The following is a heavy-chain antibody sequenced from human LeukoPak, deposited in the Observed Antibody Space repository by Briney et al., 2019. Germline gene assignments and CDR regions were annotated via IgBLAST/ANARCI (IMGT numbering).Heavy chain of an antibody. J-gene: IGHJ6*02. D-gene: IGHD3-10*01. CDR1: GYSFTSYW. V-gene: IGHV5-51*01. Sequence: GSRQISGQGSGYSFTSYWIGGARQLPGKGLEWMGIIYPGDSDTRYSPSFQGQVTSSADNAIGTAYLQWSSLKASDTAMYYGARGPFRGVICYYYFGMDVWGQGTTVTVSS. CDR2: IYPGDSDT. CDR3: ARGPFRGVICYYYFGMDV.